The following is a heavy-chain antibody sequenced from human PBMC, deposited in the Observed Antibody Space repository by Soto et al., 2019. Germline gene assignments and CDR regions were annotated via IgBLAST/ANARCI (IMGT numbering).Heavy chain of an antibody. CDR2: FYYGGST. D-gene: IGHD6-19*01. CDR3: AGGFSSVVFDV. Sequence: PSETLSLTCAAYGGSFSSYYWGWIRQPPGKGLEWIGYFYYGGSTNYNPSLKSRVTISIDTSKNQFSLNLFSVTAADTAVYYCAGGFSSVVFDVWGQGTMVTVSS. CDR1: GGSFSSYY. J-gene: IGHJ3*01. V-gene: IGHV4-59*01.